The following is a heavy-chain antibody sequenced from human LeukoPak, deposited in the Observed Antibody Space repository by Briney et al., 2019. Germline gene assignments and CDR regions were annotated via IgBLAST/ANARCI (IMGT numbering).Heavy chain of an antibody. V-gene: IGHV3-74*01. CDR1: GFTFSSYW. CDR3: AKDDGWVQYAN. CDR2: INSDGSST. Sequence: GESLRLSCAASGFTFSSYWMHWVRHAPGKGLVWVSRINSDGSSTRYADSVKGRFTISRDNPKNTLYLQMNSLRAEDTAVYYCAKDDGWVQYANWGQGTLVTVSS. D-gene: IGHD5-24*01. J-gene: IGHJ4*02.